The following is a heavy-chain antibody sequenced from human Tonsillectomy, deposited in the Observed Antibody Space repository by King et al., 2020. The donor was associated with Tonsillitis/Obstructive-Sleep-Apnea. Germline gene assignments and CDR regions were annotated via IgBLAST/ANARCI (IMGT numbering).Heavy chain of an antibody. CDR2: INPNSGGT. D-gene: IGHD4-17*01. CDR1: GYTFTGYY. V-gene: IGHV1-2*06. Sequence: VQLVESGAEVKKPGASVKVSCKASGYTFTGYYMHWVRQAPGQGLEWMGRINPNSGGTNYAQTFQGRVTMTRDTSISTAYMELSRLRSDDTAVYSCARDRSDDYGAFDIWGQGTMVTVSS. CDR3: ARDRSDDYGAFDI. J-gene: IGHJ3*02.